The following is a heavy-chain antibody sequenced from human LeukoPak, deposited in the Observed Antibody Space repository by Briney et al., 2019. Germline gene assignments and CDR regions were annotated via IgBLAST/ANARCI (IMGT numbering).Heavy chain of an antibody. Sequence: PSETLSLTCTVSGGSTSIYYWSWIRQPPGKGLEWIGYIYYSGSTNYNPSLKSRVTISVDTSKNQFSLKLSSLTAADTAVYYCARHGSLADRAFDYWGQGTLVTVSS. CDR3: ARHGSLADRAFDY. CDR1: GGSTSIYY. V-gene: IGHV4-59*08. D-gene: IGHD1-1*01. J-gene: IGHJ4*02. CDR2: IYYSGST.